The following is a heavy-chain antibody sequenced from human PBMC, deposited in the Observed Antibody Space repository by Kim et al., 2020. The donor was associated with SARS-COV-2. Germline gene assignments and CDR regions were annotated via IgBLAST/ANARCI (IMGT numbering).Heavy chain of an antibody. Sequence: GGSLRLSCAASGFTFSDYYMSWIRQAPGKGLEWVSYISSSGSTIYYADSVKGRFTISRDNAKNSLYLQMNSLRAEDTAVYYCARGRSITIFGVGIIRGFDPWGQRALVTVSS. V-gene: IGHV3-11*01. CDR1: GFTFSDYY. J-gene: IGHJ5*02. CDR2: ISSSGSTI. D-gene: IGHD3-3*01. CDR3: ARGRSITIFGVGIIRGFDP.